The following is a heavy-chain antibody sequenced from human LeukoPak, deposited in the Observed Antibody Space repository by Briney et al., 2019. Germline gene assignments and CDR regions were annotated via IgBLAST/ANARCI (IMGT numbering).Heavy chain of an antibody. D-gene: IGHD2-2*01. V-gene: IGHV3-48*03. CDR1: GFTFSSYE. J-gene: IGHJ6*03. CDR3: AKIPSADFYYYYIDV. Sequence: PGGSLRLSCAASGFTFSSYEMNWVRQAPGKGQEWVSYISSSGSTIYYADSVKGRFTISRDNAKNSLYLQMNSLRVEDTATYYCAKIPSADFYYYYIDVWGKGTTVTVSS. CDR2: ISSSGSTI.